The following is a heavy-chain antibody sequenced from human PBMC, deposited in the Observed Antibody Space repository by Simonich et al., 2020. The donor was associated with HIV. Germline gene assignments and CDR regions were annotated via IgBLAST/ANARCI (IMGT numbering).Heavy chain of an antibody. CDR3: ARSPYKVGYFDL. V-gene: IGHV4-34*01. Sequence: QVQLQQWGAGLLEPSETLSLHCAVYGGSFSGYYWSWIRQPPGTGLEWIGEVNLGGSTYSNPSLKSRVTISIDTSKNQFSLKLSSVTAADTAVYYCARSPYKVGYFDLWGRGTLVTVSS. CDR1: GGSFSGYY. J-gene: IGHJ2*01. CDR2: VNLGGST. D-gene: IGHD1-20*01.